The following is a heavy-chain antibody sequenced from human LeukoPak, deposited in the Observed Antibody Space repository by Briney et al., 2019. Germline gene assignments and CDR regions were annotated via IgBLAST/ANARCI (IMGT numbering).Heavy chain of an antibody. Sequence: PGGCLRLSCAASGFTFSSYSMNWVRQAPGKGLEWVSSISSSSSYIYYADSVKGRFTISRDNAKNSLYLQMNSLRAEDTAVYYCASYGDYYGSGSYPSDAFDIWGQGTMVTVSS. CDR1: GFTFSSYS. CDR2: ISSSSSYI. V-gene: IGHV3-21*01. CDR3: ASYGDYYGSGSYPSDAFDI. J-gene: IGHJ3*02. D-gene: IGHD3-10*01.